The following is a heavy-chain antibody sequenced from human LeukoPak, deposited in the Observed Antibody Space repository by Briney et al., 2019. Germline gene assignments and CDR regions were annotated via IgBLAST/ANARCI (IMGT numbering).Heavy chain of an antibody. CDR2: INPNSGST. Sequence: ASVKVSCKASGYTFTSYGISWMRQAPGQGLEWMGWINPNSGSTNYAQKFQGRVTMTRDTSISTAYMELSRLTSDDTAVYYCARDGPVTGTYYFDYWGQGTLVTVSS. CDR1: GYTFTSYG. J-gene: IGHJ4*02. CDR3: ARDGPVTGTYYFDY. D-gene: IGHD1-7*01. V-gene: IGHV1-2*02.